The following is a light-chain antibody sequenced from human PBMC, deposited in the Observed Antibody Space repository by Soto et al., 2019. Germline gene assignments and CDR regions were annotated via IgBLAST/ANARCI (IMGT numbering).Light chain of an antibody. CDR2: GNS. J-gene: IGLJ3*02. CDR3: QSYDSSLSGWV. Sequence: QSVLTQPPSVSGVPGXRXTISCTGSSSNIGAGYDVHWYQQLPGTAPKLLIYGNSNRPSGVPDRFSGSKSGTSASLAITGLQAEDEADYYCQSYDSSLSGWVFGGGTKLTVL. CDR1: SSNIGAGYD. V-gene: IGLV1-40*01.